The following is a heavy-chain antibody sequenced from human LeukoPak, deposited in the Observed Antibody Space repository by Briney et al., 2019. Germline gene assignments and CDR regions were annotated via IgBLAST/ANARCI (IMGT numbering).Heavy chain of an antibody. V-gene: IGHV3-7*01. Sequence: GSLRLSCAASGFTFSSYWMSWVRQAPGKGLEWVANIKQDGSEKYYVDSVKGRFTISRDNAKNSLYLQMNSLRAEDTAVYYCARDRASYSSSWCIDYWGQGTLVTVSS. CDR3: ARDRASYSSSWCIDY. D-gene: IGHD6-13*01. J-gene: IGHJ4*02. CDR1: GFTFSSYW. CDR2: IKQDGSEK.